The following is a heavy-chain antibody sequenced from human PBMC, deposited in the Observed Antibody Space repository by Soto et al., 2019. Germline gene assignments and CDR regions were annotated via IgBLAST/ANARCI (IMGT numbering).Heavy chain of an antibody. D-gene: IGHD3-3*01. Sequence: PGGSLRLSCAASGFTFSSYSMNWVRQAPGKGLEWVSSISSSSSYIYYADSVKGRFTISRDNAKNSLYLQMNSLRAEDTAVYYCARGGDFGVVIISGYFDYWGQGTLVTVSS. J-gene: IGHJ4*02. V-gene: IGHV3-21*01. CDR2: ISSSSSYI. CDR1: GFTFSSYS. CDR3: ARGGDFGVVIISGYFDY.